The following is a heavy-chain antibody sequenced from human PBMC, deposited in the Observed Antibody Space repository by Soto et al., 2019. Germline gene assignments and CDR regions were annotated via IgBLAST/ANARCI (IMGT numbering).Heavy chain of an antibody. V-gene: IGHV3-30*18. D-gene: IGHD2-15*01. J-gene: IGHJ4*02. CDR2: ISYEGSHT. Sequence: QVQLVESGGGVVQPGRSLRLSCAASGFIFSSYGMHWVRQAPGKGLEWVAVISYEGSHTYYADSVKGRFTIIRDNSKNALYMQMNSLRPEVTAVNYGAKAVHCGGGSCAWYEGFDYWGQGTLLTVSS. CDR3: AKAVHCGGGSCAWYEGFDY. CDR1: GFIFSSYG.